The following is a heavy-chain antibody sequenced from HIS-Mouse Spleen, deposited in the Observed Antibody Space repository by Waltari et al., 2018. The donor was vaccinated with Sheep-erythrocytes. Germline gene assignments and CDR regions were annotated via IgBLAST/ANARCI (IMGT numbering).Heavy chain of an antibody. J-gene: IGHJ3*02. CDR3: ARLPVVITAFDI. Sequence: QVQLQESGPGLVKPSQTLSLTCTVSGGSISSGGYYWSWIRQHPGKGLEWFGYIYYSGRTSYNPSLKSRVTISVDTSKNQFSLKLSSVTAADTAVYYCARLPVVITAFDIWGQGTMVTVSS. CDR2: IYYSGRT. D-gene: IGHD3-22*01. CDR1: GGSISSGGYY. V-gene: IGHV4-31*03.